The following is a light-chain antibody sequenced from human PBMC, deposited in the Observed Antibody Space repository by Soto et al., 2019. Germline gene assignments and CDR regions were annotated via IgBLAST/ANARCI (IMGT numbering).Light chain of an antibody. Sequence: QAVVTQPPSVSVAPGQKVTISCSGSSSNIGNNYVSWYQQLPGTAPKLLIYDNNKRPSGIPDRFSGSKSGTSATLGITGLQTGDEADYYCGTWDSSLSDVVFGGGTKLTVL. V-gene: IGLV1-51*01. J-gene: IGLJ2*01. CDR1: SSNIGNNY. CDR2: DNN. CDR3: GTWDSSLSDVV.